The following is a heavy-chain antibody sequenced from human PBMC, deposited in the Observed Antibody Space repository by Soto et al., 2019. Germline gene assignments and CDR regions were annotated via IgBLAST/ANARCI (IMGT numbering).Heavy chain of an antibody. D-gene: IGHD6-19*01. CDR2: INHSGST. CDR3: ARDSSG. Sequence: SETLSLTCTVSGCSISSYYWSWIRQPPGKGLEWIGEINHSGSTNYNPSLKSRVTISVDTSKNQFSLKLSSVTAADTAVYYCARDSSGWGEGTLVTVSS. V-gene: IGHV4-34*01. J-gene: IGHJ4*02. CDR1: GCSISSYY.